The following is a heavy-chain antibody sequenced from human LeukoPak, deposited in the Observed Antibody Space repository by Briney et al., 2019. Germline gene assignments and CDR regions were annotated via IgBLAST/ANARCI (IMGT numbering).Heavy chain of an antibody. D-gene: IGHD3-16*01. V-gene: IGHV4-34*01. J-gene: IGHJ3*02. CDR2: INHSGST. Sequence: SETLSLTCAVYGGSFSGYYWSWIRQRPGKGLEWFGEINHSGSTNYNPSLKSRVTISVATSKNQFSLKLSSGTAADTAVYYCAWGYDAFDIWGQGTMVTVSS. CDR1: GGSFSGYY. CDR3: AWGYDAFDI.